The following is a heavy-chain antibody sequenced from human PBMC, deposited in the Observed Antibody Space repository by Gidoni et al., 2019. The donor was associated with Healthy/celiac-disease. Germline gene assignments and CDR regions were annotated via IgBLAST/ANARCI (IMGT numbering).Heavy chain of an antibody. V-gene: IGHV4-59*08. D-gene: IGHD6-19*01. CDR2: IYDSGST. J-gene: IGHJ4*02. CDR1: GGSISSYY. Sequence: QVQLQESGSGLVKPSETLSLTCTVSGGSISSYYWSWIRKPPGKGLEWIGYIYDSGSTNYIPSRKSRVTISVDTSKNQFSLKLSSVTAADSAVYYCAGRLGQWLGTLDYWGQGTLVTVSS. CDR3: AGRLGQWLGTLDY.